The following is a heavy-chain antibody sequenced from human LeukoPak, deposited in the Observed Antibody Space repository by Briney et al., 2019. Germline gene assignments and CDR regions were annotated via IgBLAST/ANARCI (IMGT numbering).Heavy chain of an antibody. CDR1: GFTFSSYA. CDR3: ARDFSEYYDSSGYLDY. D-gene: IGHD3-22*01. Sequence: PGGPLRLSCAASGFTFSSYAMHWVRQAPGKGLEWVAVISYDGSNKYYADSVKGRFTISRDNSKNTLYLQMNSLRAEDTAVYYCARDFSEYYDSSGYLDYWGQGTLVTVSS. J-gene: IGHJ4*02. V-gene: IGHV3-30*04. CDR2: ISYDGSNK.